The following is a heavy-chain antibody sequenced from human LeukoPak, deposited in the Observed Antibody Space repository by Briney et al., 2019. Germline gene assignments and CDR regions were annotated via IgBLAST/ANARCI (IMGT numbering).Heavy chain of an antibody. CDR3: AKGQDGSSWSGYMDV. CDR1: GFTFSSYA. J-gene: IGHJ6*03. Sequence: GGSLRLSCAASGFTFSSYAMSWVRQAPGKGLEWVSAISDSDGNTYYADSVKGRFTISRDNSKNTLYLQMNSLRAEDAAVYYCAKGQDGSSWSGYMDVWGKGTTVTISS. CDR2: ISDSDGNT. V-gene: IGHV3-23*01. D-gene: IGHD3-22*01.